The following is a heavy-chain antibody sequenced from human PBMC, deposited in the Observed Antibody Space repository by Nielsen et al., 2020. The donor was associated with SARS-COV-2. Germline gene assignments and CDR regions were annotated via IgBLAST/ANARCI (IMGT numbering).Heavy chain of an antibody. J-gene: IGHJ4*02. V-gene: IGHV3-7*03. CDR3: ARDISPYSGIDY. Sequence: GGSLRLSCAASGFTFDDYGMSWVRQAPGKGLEWVANIKQDGSEKYYVDSVKGRFTISRDNAKNSLYLQMNSLRAEDTAVYYCARDISPYSGIDYWGQGTLVTVSS. CDR1: GFTFDDYG. D-gene: IGHD2-15*01. CDR2: IKQDGSEK.